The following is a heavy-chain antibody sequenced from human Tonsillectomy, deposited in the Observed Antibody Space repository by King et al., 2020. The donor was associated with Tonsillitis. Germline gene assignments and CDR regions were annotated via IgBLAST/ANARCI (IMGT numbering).Heavy chain of an antibody. V-gene: IGHV3-9*01. Sequence: VQLVESGGGLVQPGRSLRLSCAASGFRFDDYAMHWVRHAPGKGLEWVSGISWNSGSIGYADSVKGRFTISRDNVKNSLYLQMNSLRADDTALYYCAKILTGYYHAFDIWGQGTMVTVSS. D-gene: IGHD3-9*01. CDR3: AKILTGYYHAFDI. CDR2: ISWNSGSI. J-gene: IGHJ3*02. CDR1: GFRFDDYA.